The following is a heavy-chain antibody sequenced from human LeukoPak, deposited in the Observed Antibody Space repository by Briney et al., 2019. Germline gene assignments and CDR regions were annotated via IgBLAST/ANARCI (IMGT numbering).Heavy chain of an antibody. Sequence: SQTLSLTCTVSGDSISSGNYYWSWLRQPAGKGLEWIGRIYISGSTNYNPSLKRRVTISIDTSKKQFSLELSSVTAADPAVYYCARSILREDDSWGHGTLVTVSS. J-gene: IGHJ5*01. V-gene: IGHV4-61*02. CDR3: ARSILREDDS. CDR1: GDSISSGNYY. CDR2: IYISGST. D-gene: IGHD4-17*01.